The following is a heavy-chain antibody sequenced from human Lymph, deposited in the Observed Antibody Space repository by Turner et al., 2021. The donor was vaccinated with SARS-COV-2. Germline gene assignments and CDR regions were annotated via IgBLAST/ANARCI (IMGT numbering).Heavy chain of an antibody. V-gene: IGHV4-59*08. CDR1: GVSISSQS. D-gene: IGHD1-1*01. CDR2: FYKIGSI. Sequence: QVQLQESGPGLVRPSETLSLTCTVSGVSISSQSWSWIRQSPGRGLEWIGYFYKIGSIDYNPTLRSRVTISVDTSRNQLSLNLISMTAADTAVYYCARHQGSTSGYDHGMNVWGQGTAVIVSS. J-gene: IGHJ6*02. CDR3: ARHQGSTSGYDHGMNV.